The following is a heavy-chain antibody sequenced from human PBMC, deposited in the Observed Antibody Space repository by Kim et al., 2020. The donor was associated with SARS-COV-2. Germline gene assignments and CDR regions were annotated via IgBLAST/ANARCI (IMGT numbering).Heavy chain of an antibody. CDR3: ASGRGYGDYVGGMDV. Sequence: SETLSLTCAVYGGSFSGYYWSWIRQPPGKGLEWIGEINHSGSTNYNPSLKSRVTISVDTSKNQFSLKLSSVTAADTAVYYCASGRGYGDYVGGMDVWGQGTTVTVSS. D-gene: IGHD4-17*01. J-gene: IGHJ6*02. V-gene: IGHV4-34*01. CDR1: GGSFSGYY. CDR2: INHSGST.